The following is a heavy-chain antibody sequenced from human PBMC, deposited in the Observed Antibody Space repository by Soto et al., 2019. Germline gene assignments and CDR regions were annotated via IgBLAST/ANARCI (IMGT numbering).Heavy chain of an antibody. J-gene: IGHJ5*02. CDR2: ISAYNGNT. CDR1: GYTFTSYG. V-gene: IGHV1-18*01. D-gene: IGHD3-3*01. Sequence: GASVKVSCKASGYTFTSYGISWVRQAPGQGLEWMGWISAYNGNTNYAQKLQGRVTMTTDTSTSTAYMELRSLRSDDTAVYYCAREMDDFWSGYYKWFDPWGQGTLVTVSS. CDR3: AREMDDFWSGYYKWFDP.